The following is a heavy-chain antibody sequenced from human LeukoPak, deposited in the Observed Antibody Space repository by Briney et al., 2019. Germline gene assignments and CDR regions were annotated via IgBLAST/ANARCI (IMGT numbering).Heavy chain of an antibody. CDR3: VRRAATTPHPYFDY. Sequence: GESLKISCKASGYKFTNYWIGWVRQMPGKGLEYMGIIYPADSDTTYSPSFQGQVTISANKSITTAYLQWSSLKASDTAIYYCVRRAATTPHPYFDYWGQGTLVTVSS. CDR2: IYPADSDT. CDR1: GYKFTNYW. J-gene: IGHJ4*02. V-gene: IGHV5-51*01. D-gene: IGHD5-12*01.